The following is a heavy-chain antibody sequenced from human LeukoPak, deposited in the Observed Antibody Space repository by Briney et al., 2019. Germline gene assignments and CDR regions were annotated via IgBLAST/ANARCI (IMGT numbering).Heavy chain of an antibody. Sequence: GGSLRLSCAASGFTFSSYWMSWVRQAPGKGLEWVANIKQDGSEKYYVDSVKGRFTISRDNAKNSLYLQMNSLRAEGTAVYYCARGGSGWYFNPYWYFDLWGRGTLVTVSS. D-gene: IGHD6-19*01. CDR3: ARGGSGWYFNPYWYFDL. J-gene: IGHJ2*01. CDR1: GFTFSSYW. CDR2: IKQDGSEK. V-gene: IGHV3-7*01.